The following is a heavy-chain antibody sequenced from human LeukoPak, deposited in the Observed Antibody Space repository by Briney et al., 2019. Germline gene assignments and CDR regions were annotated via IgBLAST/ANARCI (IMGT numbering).Heavy chain of an antibody. V-gene: IGHV3-49*04. CDR2: IRSKAYGATT. D-gene: IGHD1-26*01. CDR1: GFTFGDYT. Sequence: TGGSLRLSCTASGFTFGDYTMSWVRQAPGKGLEWVGFIRSKAYGATTEYAAFVKGRFTISRDDSKSIAYLQMNSLKTEDTAMYYCTRDGATLDCWGQGTLVTVSS. CDR3: TRDGATLDC. J-gene: IGHJ4*02.